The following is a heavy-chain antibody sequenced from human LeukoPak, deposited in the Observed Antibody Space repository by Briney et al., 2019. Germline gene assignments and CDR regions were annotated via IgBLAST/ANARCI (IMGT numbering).Heavy chain of an antibody. CDR2: IYYSGST. Sequence: PSETLSLTCTVSGGSISSSSYYWGWIRQPPGKGLEWIGYIYYSGSTYYNPSLKSRVSISVDTSKNQFSLKLSSVTAADTAVYYCAREGVVGATTPFDHWGQGTLATVSS. CDR1: GGSISSSSYY. D-gene: IGHD1-26*01. CDR3: AREGVVGATTPFDH. V-gene: IGHV4-30-4*08. J-gene: IGHJ4*02.